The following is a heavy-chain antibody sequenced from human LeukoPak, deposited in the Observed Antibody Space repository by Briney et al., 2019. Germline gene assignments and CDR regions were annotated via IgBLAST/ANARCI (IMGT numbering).Heavy chain of an antibody. CDR2: ISGSGGST. V-gene: IGHV3-23*01. Sequence: GGSLRLSCAASGCTFSSYAMSWVHQAPGKGLEWVSAISGSGGSTYYADSVKGRFTISRDNSKNTLYLQMNSLRAEDTAVYYCAKGVSVGDRRPHYYYMDVWGKGTTVTVSS. J-gene: IGHJ6*03. CDR1: GCTFSSYA. D-gene: IGHD3-16*01. CDR3: AKGVSVGDRRPHYYYMDV.